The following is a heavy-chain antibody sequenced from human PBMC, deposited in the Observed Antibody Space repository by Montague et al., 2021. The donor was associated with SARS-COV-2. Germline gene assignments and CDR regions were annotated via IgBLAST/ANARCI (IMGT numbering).Heavy chain of an antibody. J-gene: IGHJ4*02. Sequence: SLRLSCAASGFTFSSYAMHWVRQAPGKGLEWVAVISYDGSNKYYADSVKGRFTISRDNSKNTLYLQMNSLRAEDTAVYYCASEMLAVAGTAPFDYWGQGILVTVSS. CDR2: ISYDGSNK. D-gene: IGHD6-19*01. CDR3: ASEMLAVAGTAPFDY. CDR1: GFTFSSYA. V-gene: IGHV3-30-3*01.